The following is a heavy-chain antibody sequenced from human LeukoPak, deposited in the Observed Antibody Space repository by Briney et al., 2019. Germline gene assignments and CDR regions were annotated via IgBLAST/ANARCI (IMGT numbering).Heavy chain of an antibody. V-gene: IGHV1-46*01. J-gene: IGHJ4*02. Sequence: GASVKVSCKVSGYTLTELSMHWVRQAPGQGLEWMGIINPSGGSTSYAQKFQGRVTMTRDTSTSTVYMELSSLRSEDTAVYYCAREPKSIAARYYFDYWGQGTLVTVSS. CDR2: INPSGGST. D-gene: IGHD6-6*01. CDR3: AREPKSIAARYYFDY. CDR1: GYTLTELS.